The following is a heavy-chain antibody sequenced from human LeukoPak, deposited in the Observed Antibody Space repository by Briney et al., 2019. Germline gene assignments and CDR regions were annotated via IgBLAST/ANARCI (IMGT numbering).Heavy chain of an antibody. CDR3: AKSRDDYTFVPIFDY. V-gene: IGHV3-23*01. Sequence: PSETLSLTCTVSGGSISSSSYYWGWIRQPPGKGLEWVSAISGSGGSTYYADSVKGRFTISRDNSKNTLYLQMNSLRAEDTAVYYCAKSRDDYTFVPIFDYWGHGTLVTVSS. J-gene: IGHJ4*01. CDR1: GGSISSSSYY. CDR2: ISGSGGST. D-gene: IGHD5-24*01.